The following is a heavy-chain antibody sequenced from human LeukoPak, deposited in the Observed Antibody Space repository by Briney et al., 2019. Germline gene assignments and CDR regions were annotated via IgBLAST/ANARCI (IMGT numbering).Heavy chain of an antibody. CDR3: AKDGLWFGDLTYFDY. D-gene: IGHD3-10*01. CDR1: GFTFSNYG. Sequence: GRSLRLSCAASGFTFSNYGMHWVRQAPGKGLEWLSVISSDGSYKHYADSVKGRFTISRDNSKNTLFLQMNSLRAEDTAVYYCAKDGLWFGDLTYFDYWGQGTLVTVSS. V-gene: IGHV3-30*18. J-gene: IGHJ4*02. CDR2: ISSDGSYK.